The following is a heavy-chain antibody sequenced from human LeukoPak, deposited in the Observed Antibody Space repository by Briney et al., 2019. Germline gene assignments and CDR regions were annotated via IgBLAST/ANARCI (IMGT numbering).Heavy chain of an antibody. D-gene: IGHD1-26*01. CDR3: ARGGSYPGFDY. J-gene: IGHJ4*02. V-gene: IGHV3-66*01. Sequence: GESLRLSCAASGFTVSNNYMSWVRQAPGKGLEWVSFIYNTGETYYADSVKGRFTISRDNAKNSLYLQMNSLRAEDTAVYYCARGGSYPGFDYWGQGTLVTVSS. CDR2: IYNTGET. CDR1: GFTVSNNY.